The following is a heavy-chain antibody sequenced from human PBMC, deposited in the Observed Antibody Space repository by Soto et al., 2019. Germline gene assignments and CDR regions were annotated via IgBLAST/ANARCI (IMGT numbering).Heavy chain of an antibody. Sequence: PGGSLRLSCLACGFTFSSYAMHWVRQAPGKGLEYVSAISCNGGSTYYADSVKGRFTISRDNSKNTLYLQMSSLRAEDTAVYYCVKDHGYCSSTSCYDYYYYYGMDVWGQGTTVTVSS. D-gene: IGHD2-2*01. CDR1: GFTFSSYA. V-gene: IGHV3-64D*06. J-gene: IGHJ6*02. CDR2: ISCNGGST. CDR3: VKDHGYCSSTSCYDYYYYYGMDV.